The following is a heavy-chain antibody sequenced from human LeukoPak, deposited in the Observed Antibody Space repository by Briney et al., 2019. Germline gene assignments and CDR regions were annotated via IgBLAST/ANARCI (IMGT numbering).Heavy chain of an antibody. Sequence: PSETLSLTCTVSGGSISSYYWSWIRQPPGKGLEWIGYIYYSGSTNYNPSLKSRVTISVDTSKNQFSLKLSSVTAADTAVYYCARDIGGAIFGVVTANWYFDLWGRGTLVTVSS. J-gene: IGHJ2*01. CDR1: GGSISSYY. D-gene: IGHD3-3*01. V-gene: IGHV4-59*01. CDR2: IYYSGST. CDR3: ARDIGGAIFGVVTANWYFDL.